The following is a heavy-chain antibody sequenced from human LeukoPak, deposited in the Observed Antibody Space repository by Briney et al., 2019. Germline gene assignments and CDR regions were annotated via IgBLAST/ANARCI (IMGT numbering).Heavy chain of an antibody. V-gene: IGHV5-10-1*01. CDR3: NYYYYGMDV. CDR2: IDPSDSYT. Sequence: GESLKISCKGSGYSFTSYWISWVRQMPGKGLEWMGRIDPSDSYTNYSPSFQGHVTISAGKSISTAYLQWSSLKASDTAMYYCNYYYYGMDVWGQGTTVTVSS. CDR1: GYSFTSYW. J-gene: IGHJ6*02.